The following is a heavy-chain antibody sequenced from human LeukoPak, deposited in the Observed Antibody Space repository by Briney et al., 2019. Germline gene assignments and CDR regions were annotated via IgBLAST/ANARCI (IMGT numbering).Heavy chain of an antibody. CDR3: ARGTRGPGAFDI. D-gene: IGHD3-16*01. Sequence: GGSLRLSCAASGFTFSSYSMNWVRQAPGKGLEWVSSISSSSSYIYYADSVKGRFTISRDNSKNTLYLQMNSLRAEDTAVYYCARGTRGPGAFDIWGQGTMVTVSS. J-gene: IGHJ3*02. CDR2: ISSSSSYI. V-gene: IGHV3-21*01. CDR1: GFTFSSYS.